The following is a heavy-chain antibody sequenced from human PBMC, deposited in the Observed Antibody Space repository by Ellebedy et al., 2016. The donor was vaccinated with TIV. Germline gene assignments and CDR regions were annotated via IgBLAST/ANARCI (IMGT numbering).Heavy chain of an antibody. J-gene: IGHJ5*02. CDR2: IKSKIDGGTP. Sequence: GESLKISCAASGFTFRNAWITWVRQAPGKGLEWVGRIKSKIDGGTPDYAAPVKGRFAISSDDSKTTLYLQMNSLKTEDTTVYYSTPENRAADIHTWGQGTLVTVS. CDR3: TPENRAADIHT. D-gene: IGHD6-13*01. CDR1: GFTFRNAW. V-gene: IGHV3-15*01.